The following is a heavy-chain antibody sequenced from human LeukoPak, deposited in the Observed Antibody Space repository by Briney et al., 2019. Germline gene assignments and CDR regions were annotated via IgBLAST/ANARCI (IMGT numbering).Heavy chain of an antibody. Sequence: GGSLRLSCAASGFTFSSYSMNWVRQAPGKGREWVSSISSSSSYIYYADSVKGRFTISRDNAKNSLYLQMNSLRAEDTAVYYCARDHEAAAGTPPFDYWGQGTLVTVSS. CDR1: GFTFSSYS. D-gene: IGHD6-13*01. J-gene: IGHJ4*02. V-gene: IGHV3-21*01. CDR3: ARDHEAAAGTPPFDY. CDR2: ISSSSSYI.